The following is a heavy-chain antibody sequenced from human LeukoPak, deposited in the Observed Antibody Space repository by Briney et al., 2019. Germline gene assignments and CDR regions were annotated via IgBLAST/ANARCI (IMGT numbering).Heavy chain of an antibody. CDR1: GFTFSSYS. CDR3: AKDYNPLYGDHPDY. V-gene: IGHV3-43*02. CDR2: ISGDGGSA. Sequence: GGSLRLSCAVSGFTFSSYSMNWVRQAPGQGLEWVSLISGDGGSAYYADSMKGRFTISRDNSKDSLYLQMNSLRTEDTALYYCAKDYNPLYGDHPDYWGQGTLVTVSS. J-gene: IGHJ4*02. D-gene: IGHD4-17*01.